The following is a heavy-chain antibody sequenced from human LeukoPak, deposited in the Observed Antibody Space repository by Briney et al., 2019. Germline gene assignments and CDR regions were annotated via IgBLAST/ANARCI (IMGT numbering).Heavy chain of an antibody. CDR3: AVEGSSSSYFDY. D-gene: IGHD1-26*01. J-gene: IGHJ4*02. CDR2: ISSSSSYI. Sequence: GGSLRLSCAASGFTFSSYSMNWVRQAPGKGLEWVSSISSSSSYIYYADSVKGRFTSSRDNAKNSLYLQMNSLRAEDTAVYYCAVEGSSSSYFDYWGQGTLVTVSS. V-gene: IGHV3-21*01. CDR1: GFTFSSYS.